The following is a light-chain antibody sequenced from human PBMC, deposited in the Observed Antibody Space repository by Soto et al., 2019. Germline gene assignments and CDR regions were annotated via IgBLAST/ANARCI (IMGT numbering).Light chain of an antibody. Sequence: QSALTQPPSVSAAPGRKVTISCSGRPSNIGSNYVSWYQQLPGTAPKLLIYDDNKRPSGIPDRFSGSKSGTSATLGITGLQTGDEADYYCGTWDDSLSAVVFGGGTKLTVL. V-gene: IGLV1-51*01. CDR1: PSNIGSNY. CDR2: DDN. J-gene: IGLJ2*01. CDR3: GTWDDSLSAVV.